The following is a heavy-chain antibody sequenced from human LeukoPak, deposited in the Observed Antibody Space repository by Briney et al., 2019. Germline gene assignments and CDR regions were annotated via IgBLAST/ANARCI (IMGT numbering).Heavy chain of an antibody. CDR3: AKSGGYGLIDY. Sequence: PSETLSLTCAVSGASVSGSSCYWGWIRQPPGKGLEWIGNIYSSGSTYCNASLQSRVTISIDTSKNQFSLRLNSVTAADTAMYYCAKSGGYGLIDYWGQGTRVTVSS. D-gene: IGHD1-26*01. J-gene: IGHJ4*02. CDR1: GASVSGSSCY. V-gene: IGHV4-39*01. CDR2: IYSSGST.